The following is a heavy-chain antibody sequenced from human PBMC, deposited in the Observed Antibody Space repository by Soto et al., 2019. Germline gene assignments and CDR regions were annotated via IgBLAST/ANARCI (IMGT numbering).Heavy chain of an antibody. V-gene: IGHV4-59*08. Sequence: PSETLSLTCAVSGGSISNYYRSWIRQPPGKGLEWIGYIYYNGDTNYNPSLKSRVTMSVHTSKNQVSLNLSSVTAADTAVYYCARQPPATAAFDIWGQGTMVTVSS. CDR3: ARQPPATAAFDI. CDR1: GGSISNYY. CDR2: IYYNGDT. D-gene: IGHD5-12*01. J-gene: IGHJ3*02.